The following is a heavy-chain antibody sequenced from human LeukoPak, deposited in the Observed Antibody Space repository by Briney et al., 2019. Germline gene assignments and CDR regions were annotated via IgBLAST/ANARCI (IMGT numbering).Heavy chain of an antibody. Sequence: SETLSLTCTVSGGSISSYYWSWLRHPRGRGLEWFGYISYTGSTNYNPSRKSRVTISVDTSKNQLSLKLSTVTAANTAVYYCARHGGTWTFDYWGQGALVTVSS. D-gene: IGHD3-16*01. J-gene: IGHJ4*02. CDR2: ISYTGST. CDR1: GGSISSYY. V-gene: IGHV4-59*08. CDR3: ARHGGTWTFDY.